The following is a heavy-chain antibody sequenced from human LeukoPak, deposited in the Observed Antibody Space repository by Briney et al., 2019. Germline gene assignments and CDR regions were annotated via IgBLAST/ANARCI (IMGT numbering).Heavy chain of an antibody. J-gene: IGHJ4*02. V-gene: IGHV4-59*01. D-gene: IGHD5-24*01. CDR1: GGSISSYY. Sequence: SETLSLTCTVSGGSISSYYWNWIRQPPGKGLEWIGYISYSGNINYNPSLKSGVTISVDTSKNQFSLKLSSVTAADTAVYYCARGGGYNSPFGYWGQGALVTVSS. CDR2: ISYSGNI. CDR3: ARGGGYNSPFGY.